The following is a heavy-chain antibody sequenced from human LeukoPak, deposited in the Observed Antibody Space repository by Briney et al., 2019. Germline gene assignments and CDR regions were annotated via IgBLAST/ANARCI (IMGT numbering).Heavy chain of an antibody. CDR1: GFTFSSYD. J-gene: IGHJ4*02. CDR2: ILYDGSNK. V-gene: IGHV3-33*05. CDR3: ARESSGGFDN. D-gene: IGHD3-3*01. Sequence: GRSLRLSCAASGFTFSSYDIHWVRQAPGKGLEWVTIILYDGSNKHYADSVKGRFTISRDNSKNTVYLQMNSLTAEDTAVYYCARESSGGFDNWAQGTLVTVSS.